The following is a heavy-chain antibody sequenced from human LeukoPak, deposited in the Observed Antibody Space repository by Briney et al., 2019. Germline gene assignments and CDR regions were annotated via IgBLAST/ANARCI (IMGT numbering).Heavy chain of an antibody. J-gene: IGHJ4*02. CDR3: ARDQGGSGGN. CDR2: ISSSGTYI. Sequence: GGSLRLSCAASGFTFSSYSMHWVRQAPWKGLEWVSSISSSGTYIYYADSVKGRFTISRYNAKNSVHLQMNRLRAEDTAVYYCARDQGGSGGNWGQGTLVTVSS. D-gene: IGHD3-10*01. CDR1: GFTFSSYS. V-gene: IGHV3-21*01.